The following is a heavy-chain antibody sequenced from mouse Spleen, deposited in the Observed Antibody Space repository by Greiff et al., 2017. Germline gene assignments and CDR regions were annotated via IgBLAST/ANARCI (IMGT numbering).Heavy chain of an antibody. J-gene: IGHJ1*01. CDR2: ISSGGSYT. Sequence: EVQLVESGGGLVKPGGSLKLSCAASGFTFSSYAMSWVRQTPEKRLEWVATISSGGSYTYYPDSVKGRFTISRDNAKNTLYLQMSSLRSEDTAMYYCAQDGNWYFDVWGAGTTVTVSS. CDR3: AQDGNWYFDV. D-gene: IGHD2-1*01. V-gene: IGHV5-9-3*01. CDR1: GFTFSSYA.